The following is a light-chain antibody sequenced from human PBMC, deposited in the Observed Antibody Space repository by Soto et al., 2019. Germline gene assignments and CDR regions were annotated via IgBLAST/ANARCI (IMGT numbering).Light chain of an antibody. J-gene: IGKJ4*01. V-gene: IGKV3-11*01. CDR2: DAS. CDR3: RQRSHWPT. CDR1: QSVSSY. Sequence: ESVLTQSPATLSLSPGERATPSCRASQSVSSYLAWYQQKPGQAPRLLIYDASNRATGIPARLSGSGSGTDFPLTISSLETEDVAVYCCRQRSHWPTFAGGTKEEIK.